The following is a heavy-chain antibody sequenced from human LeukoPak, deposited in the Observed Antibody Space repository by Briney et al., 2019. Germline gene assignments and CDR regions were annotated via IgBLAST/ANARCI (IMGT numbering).Heavy chain of an antibody. CDR3: ARWGRGYYYYYYGMDV. CDR2: IYYSGST. D-gene: IGHD1-26*01. J-gene: IGHJ6*02. CDR1: GGSISSYY. Sequence: KPSETLSLTCTVSGGSISSYYWSWIRQPPGKGLEWIGYIYYSGSTNYNPSLKSRVTISVDTSKNQFSLKLSSVTAADTAVYYCARWGRGYYYYYYGMDVWGQGTTVTVSS. V-gene: IGHV4-59*12.